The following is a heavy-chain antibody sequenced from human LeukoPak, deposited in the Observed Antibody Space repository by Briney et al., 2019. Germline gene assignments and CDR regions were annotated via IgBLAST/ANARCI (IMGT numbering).Heavy chain of an antibody. V-gene: IGHV4-34*01. CDR1: GGSFSGYY. Sequence: PSETLSLTCAVYGGSFSGYYWSWIRQPPGKGLEWIGEIYHSGSTNYNPSLKSRVTISVDKSKNQFSLKLSSVTAADTAVYYCARGLGQWLAHWGQGTLVTVSS. CDR2: IYHSGST. J-gene: IGHJ4*02. D-gene: IGHD6-19*01. CDR3: ARGLGQWLAH.